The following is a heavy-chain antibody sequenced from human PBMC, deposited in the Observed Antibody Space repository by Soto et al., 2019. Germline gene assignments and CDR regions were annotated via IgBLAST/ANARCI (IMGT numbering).Heavy chain of an antibody. D-gene: IGHD6-13*01. CDR2: IIPIFGTA. Sequence: ASVKVSCKASGGTFSSYAISWVRQAPGQGLEWMGGIIPIFGTANYAQKFQGRVTITADESTSTAYMELSSLRSEDTAVYYCARNSGFRGIAAAYYYGMDVWGQGTTVTVSS. CDR1: GGTFSSYA. V-gene: IGHV1-69*13. CDR3: ARNSGFRGIAAAYYYGMDV. J-gene: IGHJ6*02.